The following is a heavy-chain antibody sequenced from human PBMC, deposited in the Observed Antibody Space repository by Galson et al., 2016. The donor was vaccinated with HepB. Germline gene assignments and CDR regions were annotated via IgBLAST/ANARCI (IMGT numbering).Heavy chain of an antibody. CDR1: GGSISSGDYY. D-gene: IGHD6-19*01. CDR3: ARGPSQQWLGGFDY. Sequence: TLSLTCTVSGGSISSGDYYWSWIRQPPGKGLEWIGYIYYSGSTYYNPSLKSRVTISVDTSKNQFSLKLSSVAAADTAVYYCARGPSQQWLGGFDYWGQRTLVTVSS. CDR2: IYYSGST. J-gene: IGHJ4*02. V-gene: IGHV4-30-4*01.